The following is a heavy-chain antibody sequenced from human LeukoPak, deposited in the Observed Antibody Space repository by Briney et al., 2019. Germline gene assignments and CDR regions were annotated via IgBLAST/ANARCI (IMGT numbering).Heavy chain of an antibody. CDR3: ARDRDWYSFDS. CDR1: EFTFSNYA. V-gene: IGHV3-30-3*01. CDR2: ISYDGNTI. D-gene: IGHD6-19*01. Sequence: GGSLRLSCAASEFTFSNYALHWVRQAPGKGLQWVAVISYDGNTIHYADSVKGRFIISRDTSKNTLYLQMNSLRAEDTAVYYCARDRDWYSFDSWGQGTLVTVSS. J-gene: IGHJ4*02.